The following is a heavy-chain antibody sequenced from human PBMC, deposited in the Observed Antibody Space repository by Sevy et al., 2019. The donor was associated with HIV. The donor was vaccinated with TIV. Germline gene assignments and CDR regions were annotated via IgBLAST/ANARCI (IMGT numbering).Heavy chain of an antibody. J-gene: IGHJ4*02. V-gene: IGHV3-74*01. CDR2: INSDG. CDR3: GRGTRGVLDH. Sequence: GGSLRLSCAASGFTFSNSWMHWVRQGPGKGLVWVARINSDGQSYADSVKGRFTISRDNAKNTLFLQMNSLTTEDTAVYFCGRGTRGVLDHWGQGTLVTVSS. CDR1: GFTFSNSW. D-gene: IGHD3-10*01.